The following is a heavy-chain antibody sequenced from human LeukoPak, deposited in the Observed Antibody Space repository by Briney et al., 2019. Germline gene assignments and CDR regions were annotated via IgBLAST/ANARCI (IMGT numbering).Heavy chain of an antibody. J-gene: IGHJ4*02. CDR3: AKGVDYHDSSGGVDY. V-gene: IGHV3-30*18. Sequence: GGSLRLSCAASGSTFSSYGMHWVRQAPGKGLEWVAVISYDGSNKYYADSVKGRFTISRDNSKNTLYLQMNSLRAEDTAVYYCAKGVDYHDSSGGVDYWGQGTLVTVSS. CDR1: GSTFSSYG. D-gene: IGHD3-22*01. CDR2: ISYDGSNK.